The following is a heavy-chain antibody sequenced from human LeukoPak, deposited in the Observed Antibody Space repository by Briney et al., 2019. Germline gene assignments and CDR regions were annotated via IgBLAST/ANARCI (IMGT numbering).Heavy chain of an antibody. V-gene: IGHV3-30*02. CDR1: GFTFSSYG. CDR2: IRYDGSNK. J-gene: IGHJ6*03. Sequence: GGSLRLSCAASGFTFSSYGMHWVRQAPGKGLEWVAFIRYDGSNKYYADSVKGRFTISRDNSKNTLYLQMNSLRAEDTAVYYCAKLGLAGQWLVNYYYYMDVWGKGTTVTTSS. D-gene: IGHD6-19*01. CDR3: AKLGLAGQWLVNYYYYMDV.